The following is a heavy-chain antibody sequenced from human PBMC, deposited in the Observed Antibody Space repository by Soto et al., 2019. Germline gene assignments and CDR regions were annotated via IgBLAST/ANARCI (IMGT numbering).Heavy chain of an antibody. CDR1: GFTLSIYS. V-gene: IGHV3-23*01. CDR2: TISDGTT. J-gene: IGHJ4*02. D-gene: IGHD4-17*01. Sequence: EVQLLESGGGLVQPGGSLRLSCAASGFTLSIYSMSWVRQAPGKGLEWVSATISDGTTYYADSVKGRFTISRDNSKNTLYLQMNSLRAEDTAGYYCAKRGDGDHGRYFDYWGQGTLVTVSS. CDR3: AKRGDGDHGRYFDY.